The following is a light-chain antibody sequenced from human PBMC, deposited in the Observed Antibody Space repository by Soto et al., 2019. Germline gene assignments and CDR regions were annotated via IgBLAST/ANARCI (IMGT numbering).Light chain of an antibody. Sequence: EIVMTQSPATLSVSPGERATLSCRASQSVSSNLAWYQQKPGQAPRLLIYDSSTRDTGIPARFSGSGSGTEFTLTLSSLQSEDVAIYYCQQYNNWPETFGQGTKVEIK. CDR1: QSVSSN. CDR2: DSS. J-gene: IGKJ1*01. V-gene: IGKV3-15*01. CDR3: QQYNNWPET.